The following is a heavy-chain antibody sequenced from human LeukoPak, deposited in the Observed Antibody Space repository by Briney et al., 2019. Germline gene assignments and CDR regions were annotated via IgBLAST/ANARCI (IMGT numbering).Heavy chain of an antibody. D-gene: IGHD2-2*01. CDR1: GFTVSTNF. V-gene: IGHV3-53*01. Sequence: GGSLRLSCAASGFTVSTNFMGWVRQAPGKGLEWVSVIYGGGSTYYADSVKGRFTISRDNSKNTLYLQMNSLRAEDTAVYYCARAHIGYCSTSSCYATDYWGQGTLVTVSS. J-gene: IGHJ4*02. CDR3: ARAHIGYCSTSSCYATDY. CDR2: IYGGGST.